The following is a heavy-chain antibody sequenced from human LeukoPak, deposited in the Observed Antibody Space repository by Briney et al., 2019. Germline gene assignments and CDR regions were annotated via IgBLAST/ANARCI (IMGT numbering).Heavy chain of an antibody. CDR1: GGSISSYY. D-gene: IGHD6-13*01. V-gene: IGHV4-59*01. CDR3: ARDGDSSSLDY. J-gene: IGHJ4*02. Sequence: SETLSLTCTVSGGSISSYYWSWIRQPPGKGLEWIGYIYYSGSTNYIPSLKSRVTISVDTSKNQFSLKLSSVTAADTAVYYCARDGDSSSLDYWGQGTLVTVSS. CDR2: IYYSGST.